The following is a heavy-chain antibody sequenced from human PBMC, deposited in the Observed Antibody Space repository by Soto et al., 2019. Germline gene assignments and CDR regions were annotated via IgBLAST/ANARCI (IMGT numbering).Heavy chain of an antibody. D-gene: IGHD3-22*01. CDR3: ARVDDSSGYYYQFDY. J-gene: IGHJ4*02. CDR1: GFTFSNYA. Sequence: PGGSLRLSCTASGFTFSNYAMSWVRQAPGKGLEWVSSISSSSSYIYYADSVKGRFTISRDNAKNSLYLQMNSLRAEDTAVYYCARVDDSSGYYYQFDYWGQGTLVTVSS. CDR2: ISSSSSYI. V-gene: IGHV3-21*01.